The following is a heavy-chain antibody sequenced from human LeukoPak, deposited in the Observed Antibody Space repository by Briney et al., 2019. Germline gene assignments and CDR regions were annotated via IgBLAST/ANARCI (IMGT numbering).Heavy chain of an antibody. CDR1: GFTFSSYA. Sequence: GGSLRLSCAASGFTFSSYAMSWVRQAPGKGLEWVSAISGSGGSTYHADSVKGRFTISRDNSKNTLYLQMNSLRAEDTAVYYCAKGAFCCSSTSCYAFDYWGQGTLVTVSS. V-gene: IGHV3-23*01. D-gene: IGHD2-2*01. CDR3: AKGAFCCSSTSCYAFDY. CDR2: ISGSGGST. J-gene: IGHJ4*02.